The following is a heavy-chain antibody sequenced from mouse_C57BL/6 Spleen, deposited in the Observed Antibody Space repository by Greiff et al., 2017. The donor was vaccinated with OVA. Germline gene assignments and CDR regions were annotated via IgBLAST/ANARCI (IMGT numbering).Heavy chain of an antibody. CDR3: AKGGGYYWFAY. CDR1: GFTFSDYG. D-gene: IGHD2-3*01. V-gene: IGHV5-17*01. CDR2: ISSGSSTI. J-gene: IGHJ3*01. Sequence: DVHLVESGGGLVKPGGSLKLSCAASGFTFSDYGMHWVRQAPEKGLEWVAYISSGSSTIYYADTVKGRFTISRDNAKNTLFLQMTSLRSEDTAMYYCAKGGGYYWFAYWGQGTLVTVSA.